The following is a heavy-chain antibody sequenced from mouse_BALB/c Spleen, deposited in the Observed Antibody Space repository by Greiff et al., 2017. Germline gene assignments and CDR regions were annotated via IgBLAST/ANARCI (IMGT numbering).Heavy chain of an antibody. J-gene: IGHJ4*01. CDR2: ISYSGST. V-gene: IGHV3-8*02. CDR1: GDSITSGY. CDR3: ARCDGYSYYAMDY. D-gene: IGHD2-3*01. Sequence: VQLQQSGPSLVKPSQTLSLTCSVTGDSITSGYWNWIRKFPGNKLEYMGYISYSGSTYYNPSLKSRISITRDTSKNQYYLQLNSVTTEDTATYYCARCDGYSYYAMDYWGQGTSVTVSS.